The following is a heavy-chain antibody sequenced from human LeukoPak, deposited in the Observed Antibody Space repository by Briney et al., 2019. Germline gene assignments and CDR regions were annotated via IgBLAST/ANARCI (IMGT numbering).Heavy chain of an antibody. CDR1: GYTFTSYD. J-gene: IGHJ6*02. CDR2: ISAYNGNT. CDR3: ARDAVIAAAELYYYYGMDV. V-gene: IGHV1-18*01. D-gene: IGHD6-13*01. Sequence: ASVKVSCKASGYTFTSYDISWVRQAPGQGLEWMGWISAYNGNTNYAQKLQGRVTMTTDTSTSTAYMELRSLRSDDTAVYYCARDAVIAAAELYYYYGMDVWGQGTTVTVSS.